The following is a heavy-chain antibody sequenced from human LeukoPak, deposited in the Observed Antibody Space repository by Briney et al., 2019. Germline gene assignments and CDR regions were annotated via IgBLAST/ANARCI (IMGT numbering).Heavy chain of an antibody. D-gene: IGHD2-2*02. Sequence: GESLQISCQGPGSMFTSYWIGWVRPLPGKGLEWMGIIYPGDCDTRYRPSFQGQVTISADKSISTAYLQWSSLKASDTAMYYCAIGGDSSTSCYRCFDYWGQGTLVSVSS. CDR3: AIGGDSSTSCYRCFDY. CDR2: IYPGDCDT. V-gene: IGHV5-51*01. J-gene: IGHJ4*02. CDR1: GSMFTSYW.